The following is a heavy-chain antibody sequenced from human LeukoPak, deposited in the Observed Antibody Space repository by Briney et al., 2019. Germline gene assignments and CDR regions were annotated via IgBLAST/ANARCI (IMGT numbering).Heavy chain of an antibody. D-gene: IGHD6-6*01. Sequence: GGSLRLSCAASGFTFSSYSMNWVRQAPGKGLDWVSSISSSSSYIYYADSVKGRFTISRDNAKNSLYLQMNSLRAEDTAVYYCARPYSSSSLLNWFDPWGQGTLVTVSS. CDR1: GFTFSSYS. CDR2: ISSSSSYI. V-gene: IGHV3-21*01. J-gene: IGHJ5*02. CDR3: ARPYSSSSLLNWFDP.